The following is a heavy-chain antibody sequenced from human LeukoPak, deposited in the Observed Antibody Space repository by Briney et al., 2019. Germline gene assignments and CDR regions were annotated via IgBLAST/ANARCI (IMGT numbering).Heavy chain of an antibody. J-gene: IGHJ3*01. CDR2: IYPGDSGP. D-gene: IGHD1-26*01. CDR3: GMSGDRVPLQDDVFDV. Sequence: GKSLKISCKVSGYSFTNYCIGWVRQMPGKGLEGMGIIYPGDSGPTYSPSFQGQVTISVDKSISTAYLQWSSLQASDTALYYCGMSGDRVPLQDDVFDVWGQGTMVTVST. V-gene: IGHV5-51*01. CDR1: GYSFTNYC.